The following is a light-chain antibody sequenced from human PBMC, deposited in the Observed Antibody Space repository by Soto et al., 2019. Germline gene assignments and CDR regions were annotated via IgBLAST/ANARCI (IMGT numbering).Light chain of an antibody. CDR1: QSISSW. CDR3: LQDFNYPWT. CDR2: KAS. V-gene: IGKV1-5*03. Sequence: DIQMTQSPSTLSASVGDRVTIICRASQSISSWLAWYQQKAGKAPKLLISKASNLDSGVPSRFSGSGSGTEFNLTISSLQPEDFATYYCLQDFNYPWTFGQGTKVEI. J-gene: IGKJ1*01.